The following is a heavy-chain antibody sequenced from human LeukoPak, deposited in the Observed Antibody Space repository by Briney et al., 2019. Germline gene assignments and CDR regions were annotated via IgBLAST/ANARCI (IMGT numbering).Heavy chain of an antibody. V-gene: IGHV1-18*01. Sequence: ASVKVSCKASGYTFTSYGISWVRQAPGQGLEWMGWISAYNGNTNYAQKLQGRVTMATDTSTSTAYMELRSLRSDDTAVYYCARRLFGVVTYNWFDPWGQGTLVTVSS. D-gene: IGHD3-3*01. CDR1: GYTFTSYG. CDR2: ISAYNGNT. J-gene: IGHJ5*02. CDR3: ARRLFGVVTYNWFDP.